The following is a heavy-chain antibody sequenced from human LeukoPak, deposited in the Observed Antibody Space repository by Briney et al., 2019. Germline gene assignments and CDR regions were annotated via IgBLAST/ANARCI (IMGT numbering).Heavy chain of an antibody. V-gene: IGHV5-51*01. D-gene: IGHD4-23*01. CDR1: GYSFTSYW. CDR3: ARAPTVVTPGGYGMDV. CDR2: IYPGDSDT. J-gene: IGHJ6*02. Sequence: GESLKISCKGSGYSFTSYWIGWVRQMPGKGLEWMGIIYPGDSDTRYSPSFQGQVTISADKSISTAYLQWSSLKASDTAMYYCARAPTVVTPGGYGMDVWGQGTTVTVSS.